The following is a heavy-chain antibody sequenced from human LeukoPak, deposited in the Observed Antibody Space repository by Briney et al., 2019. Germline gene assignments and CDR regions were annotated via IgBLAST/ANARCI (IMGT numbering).Heavy chain of an antibody. CDR3: ARQLDMQGYCSSTSCYALSWFDP. V-gene: IGHV4-39*01. CDR2: IYYSGST. CDR1: GGAISSYY. J-gene: IGHJ5*02. D-gene: IGHD2-2*01. Sequence: PSETLSLTCTVSGGAISSYYWGWIRQPPGKGLEWIESIYYSGSTYYNPSLKSRVTISVDTSKNQFSLKLSSVTAADTAVYYCARQLDMQGYCSSTSCYALSWFDPWGQGTLVTVSS.